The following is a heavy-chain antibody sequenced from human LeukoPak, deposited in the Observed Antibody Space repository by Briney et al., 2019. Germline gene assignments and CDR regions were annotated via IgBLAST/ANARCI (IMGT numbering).Heavy chain of an antibody. CDR2: IWYDGSNK. CDR1: GFTYSSYG. V-gene: IGHV3-33*01. D-gene: IGHD5-12*01. J-gene: IGHJ4*02. Sequence: GGSLRLSCAASGFTYSSYGMHWVRQAPGKGLEWVAVIWYDGSNKYYADSVKGRFTISRDNSKNTLYLQMNSLRAEDTAVYYCARDGSGYAFDYWGQGTLVTVSS. CDR3: ARDGSGYAFDY.